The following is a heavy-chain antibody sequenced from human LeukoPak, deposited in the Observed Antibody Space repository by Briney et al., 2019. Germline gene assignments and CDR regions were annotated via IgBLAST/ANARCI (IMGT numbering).Heavy chain of an antibody. V-gene: IGHV4-4*07. J-gene: IGHJ6*02. CDR1: GGSISSYY. CDR2: IYGSGNT. Sequence: SETLSLTCTVSGGSISSYYWSWIRQPAGKGLEWIGRIYGSGNTNYNPSLKSRVTMSVDMSKNQFSLKLSSVTAADTAVYYCARASISMVRGFIIDNYGMDVWGQGTTVIVSS. CDR3: ARASISMVRGFIIDNYGMDV. D-gene: IGHD3-10*01.